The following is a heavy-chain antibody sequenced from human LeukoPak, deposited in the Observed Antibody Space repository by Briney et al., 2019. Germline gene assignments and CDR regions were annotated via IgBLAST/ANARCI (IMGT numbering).Heavy chain of an antibody. CDR3: AKMRTPTAHSGDAFDI. J-gene: IGHJ3*02. CDR1: GFTFSSYG. CDR2: ISYDGSNK. Sequence: GRSLRLSCAASGFTFSSYGIHWVRQAPGKGLEWVAVISYDGSNKYYVDSVKGRFTISRDNSKNTLNLQMNSLRAEDTAVYYCAKMRTPTAHSGDAFDIWGQGTTVTVSS. V-gene: IGHV3-30*18. D-gene: IGHD4-17*01.